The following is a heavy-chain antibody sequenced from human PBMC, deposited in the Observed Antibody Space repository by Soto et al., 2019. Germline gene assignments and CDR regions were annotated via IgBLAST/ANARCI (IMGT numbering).Heavy chain of an antibody. CDR1: GFTFSSHG. V-gene: IGHV3-23*01. CDR2: ISGVGSDT. J-gene: IGHJ4*02. Sequence: VQLLESGGGFVRPGGSLTLSCAASGFTFSSHGMNWVRQAPGKGLEWVSGISGVGSDTYYAESVKGRFTISRDTSKNILYLQMDNLRAEDTARYYCAKELVIYFDAAGYDSWGPGTAVTVTS. D-gene: IGHD1-26*01. CDR3: AKELVIYFDAAGYDS.